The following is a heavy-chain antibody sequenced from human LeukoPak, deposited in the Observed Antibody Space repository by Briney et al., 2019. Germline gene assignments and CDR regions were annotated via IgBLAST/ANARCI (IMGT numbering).Heavy chain of an antibody. Sequence: DSVKGRFTISRDNSKNTLYLQMNSLRAEDTAVYYCARDILLYPWGRYFDYWGQGTLVTVSS. CDR3: ARDILLYPWGRYFDY. V-gene: IGHV3-30*01. J-gene: IGHJ4*02. D-gene: IGHD1-26*01.